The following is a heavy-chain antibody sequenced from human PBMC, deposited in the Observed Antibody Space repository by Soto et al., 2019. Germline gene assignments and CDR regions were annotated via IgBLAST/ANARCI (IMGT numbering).Heavy chain of an antibody. CDR1: GFTFSSYW. CDR3: ARDGAGKGGSGKYYFDY. D-gene: IGHD3-10*01. CDR2: INSDGSST. V-gene: IGHV3-74*01. J-gene: IGHJ4*02. Sequence: GGSLRLSCAASGFTFSSYWMHWVRQAPGKGLVWVSRINSDGSSTSYADSVKGRFTISRDNAKNTLYLQMNSLRAEDTAVYYCARDGAGKGGSGKYYFDYWGQGTLVTVSS.